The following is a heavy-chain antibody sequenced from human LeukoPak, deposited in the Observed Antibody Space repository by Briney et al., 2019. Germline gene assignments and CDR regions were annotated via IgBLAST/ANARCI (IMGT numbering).Heavy chain of an antibody. D-gene: IGHD3-3*01. V-gene: IGHV3-21*01. Sequence: AGGSLRLSCAASRFTFSRYGMNWVRQAPGKGLEWVSSISSSSSYIYYPDSVKGRFTISRDNAKNSLYLQMNSLRAEDTAVYYCARENGLDYDFWSGYLKYMDVWGKGTTVTVSS. CDR1: RFTFSRYG. CDR3: ARENGLDYDFWSGYLKYMDV. J-gene: IGHJ6*03. CDR2: ISSSSSYI.